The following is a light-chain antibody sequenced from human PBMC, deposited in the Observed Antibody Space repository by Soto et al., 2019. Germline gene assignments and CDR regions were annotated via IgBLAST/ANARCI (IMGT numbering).Light chain of an antibody. V-gene: IGKV3-11*01. CDR1: QSVSIY. Sequence: EIVLTQSPATLSLSPGERATLSCRASQSVSIYLAWYQQKPGQAPRLLIYDASNRATGIPARFSGTGSGTDFTLTISSLEPEDFAVYYCQQRGETFGPGTKVDIK. J-gene: IGKJ3*01. CDR3: QQRGET. CDR2: DAS.